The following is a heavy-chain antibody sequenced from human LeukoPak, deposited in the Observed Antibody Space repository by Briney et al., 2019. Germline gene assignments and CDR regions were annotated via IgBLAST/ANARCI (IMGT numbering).Heavy chain of an antibody. V-gene: IGHV4-4*07. CDR2: IYTSGST. Sequence: NASETLSLTCTVSGAPFRSYYWSWIRQPAGKGLEWIGRIYTSGSTKYNPSLKSRVTMSVDTSKNQFSLRLTSVTAADTAVYYCATMYSSMVDYWGQGTLVTVSS. J-gene: IGHJ4*02. CDR1: GAPFRSYY. CDR3: ATMYSSMVDY. D-gene: IGHD6-13*01.